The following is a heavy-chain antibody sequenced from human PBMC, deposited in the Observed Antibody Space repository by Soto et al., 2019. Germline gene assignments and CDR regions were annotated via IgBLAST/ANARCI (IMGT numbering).Heavy chain of an antibody. J-gene: IGHJ4*02. CDR3: ARDLSYSGYYTAFDY. CDR1: GGSVSSGSYY. Sequence: SETLSLTCTVSGGSVSSGSYYWSWIRQPPGKGLEWIGYIYYSGSTNYNPSHKSRVTISVDTSKNQFSLKLSSVTAADTAVYYCARDLSYSGYYTAFDYWGQGTLVTVSS. D-gene: IGHD5-12*01. CDR2: IYYSGST. V-gene: IGHV4-61*01.